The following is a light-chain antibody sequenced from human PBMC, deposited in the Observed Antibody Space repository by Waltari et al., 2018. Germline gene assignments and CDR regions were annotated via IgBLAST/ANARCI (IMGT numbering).Light chain of an antibody. V-gene: IGKV3-11*01. CDR3: HQRSDWGT. Sequence: EIVLTQSPAPLSLSPGARATLSCRASQSISNYLAWYQQKRGQAPRLLLYDTSNRATGIPARFSGSGSGTEFTLTISSLEPEDFAVYYCHQRSDWGTFGGGTKVEI. CDR2: DTS. CDR1: QSISNY. J-gene: IGKJ4*01.